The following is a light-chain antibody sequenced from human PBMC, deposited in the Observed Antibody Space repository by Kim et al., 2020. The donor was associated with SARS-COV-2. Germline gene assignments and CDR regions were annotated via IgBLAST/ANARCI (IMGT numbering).Light chain of an antibody. CDR2: QDT. V-gene: IGLV3-1*01. Sequence: SYELTQPPSVSVSPGQTASINCSGDKLGDTYAYWYQQKPGQSPVLVIFQDTKRPSGIPERFSGSNSGNTATLTVSGTQAVDEADYYCQVWDSRTAHVVFG. J-gene: IGLJ2*01. CDR1: KLGDTY. CDR3: QVWDSRTAHVV.